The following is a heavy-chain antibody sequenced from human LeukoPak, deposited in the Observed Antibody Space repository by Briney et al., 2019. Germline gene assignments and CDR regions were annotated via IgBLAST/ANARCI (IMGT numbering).Heavy chain of an antibody. D-gene: IGHD5-12*01. CDR1: GYTFTGYY. Sequence: ASVKVSCKASGYTFTGYYMHWVRQAPGQGLEWMGWINPNSGGTNYAQKFQGRVTMTRDTSISTAYMELSRLRPDDTAVYYCARDVDSGYDFHNWGQGTLVTVSS. J-gene: IGHJ4*02. V-gene: IGHV1-2*02. CDR2: INPNSGGT. CDR3: ARDVDSGYDFHN.